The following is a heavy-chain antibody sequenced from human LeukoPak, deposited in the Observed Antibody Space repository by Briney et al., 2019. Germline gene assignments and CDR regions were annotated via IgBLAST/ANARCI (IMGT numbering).Heavy chain of an antibody. Sequence: GGSLRLSCAASGFTFSSYGMHWVRQAPGKGLEWVAVISYDGSNKYYADSVKGRFTISRDNSKNTLYLQMNSLRAEDTAVYYCARDLGYCSSTSCSAFDYWGQGTLVTVSS. CDR2: ISYDGSNK. D-gene: IGHD2-2*01. V-gene: IGHV3-30*19. CDR3: ARDLGYCSSTSCSAFDY. CDR1: GFTFSSYG. J-gene: IGHJ4*02.